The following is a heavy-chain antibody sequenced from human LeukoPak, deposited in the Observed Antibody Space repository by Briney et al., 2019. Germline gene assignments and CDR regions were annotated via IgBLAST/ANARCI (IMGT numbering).Heavy chain of an antibody. CDR1: GSTFSFNS. CDR2: ISSGRTE. V-gene: IGHV3-48*01. D-gene: IGHD6-13*01. Sequence: GGSLSLSCLASGSTFSFNSLNGVGKTPGKGWGGVSYISSGRTEFYADSVKGRFTISRDNAKNSLYLQMNSLRVEDTAVYYYAREPSSGSVSSWYPLDYWGQGTLVTVSS. CDR3: AREPSSGSVSSWYPLDY. J-gene: IGHJ4*02.